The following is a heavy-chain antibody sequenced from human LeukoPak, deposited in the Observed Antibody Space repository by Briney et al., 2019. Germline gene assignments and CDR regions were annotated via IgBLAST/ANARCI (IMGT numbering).Heavy chain of an antibody. V-gene: IGHV1-18*04. CDR1: GYTFTGYY. CDR2: ISAYNGNT. D-gene: IGHD3-22*01. J-gene: IGHJ3*02. CDR3: ASTSDYYDSSGYHSFDI. Sequence: ASVKVSCKASGYTFTGYYMHWVRQAPGQGLEWMGWISAYNGNTNYAQKLQGRVTMTTDTSTSTAYMELRSLRSDDTAVYYCASTSDYYDSSGYHSFDIWGQGTMVTVSS.